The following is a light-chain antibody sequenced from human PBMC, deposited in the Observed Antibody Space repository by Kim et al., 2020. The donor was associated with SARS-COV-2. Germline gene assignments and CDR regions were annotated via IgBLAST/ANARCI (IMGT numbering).Light chain of an antibody. J-gene: IGLJ2*01. Sequence: VTPGQTASITCSGETVGDKYTYWYQHQAGQSPVLVIYEDIKRPSGIPERFSGSNSGNTATLTISGTQAIDEADYYCQTWDTSTVVFGGGTQLTVL. CDR2: EDI. V-gene: IGLV3-1*01. CDR1: TVGDKY. CDR3: QTWDTSTVV.